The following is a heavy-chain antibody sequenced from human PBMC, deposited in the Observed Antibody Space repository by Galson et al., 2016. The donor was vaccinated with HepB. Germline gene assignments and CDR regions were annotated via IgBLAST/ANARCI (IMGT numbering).Heavy chain of an antibody. CDR3: ARLRFSSRWYKDY. CDR2: ISSSSSTI. CDR1: GFTFSRYS. V-gene: IGHV3-48*04. D-gene: IGHD6-13*01. Sequence: SLRLSCAASGFTFSRYSMSWVRQAPGRGLEWVSYISSSSSTIYYADSVKGRFTISRDNAKNSLFLQLNSLRAEDTAVYYCARLRFSSRWYKDYWGQGTLVTVSS. J-gene: IGHJ4*02.